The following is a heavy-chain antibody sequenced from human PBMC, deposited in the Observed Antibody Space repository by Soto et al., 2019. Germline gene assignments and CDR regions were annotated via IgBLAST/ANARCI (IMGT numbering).Heavy chain of an antibody. J-gene: IGHJ4*02. V-gene: IGHV3-53*01. CDR2: IYSGGYT. CDR3: GSRPGGGGY. CDR1: GFTVSNNY. D-gene: IGHD3-10*01. Sequence: EVQLVESGGGLIQPGGSLRLSCAVSGFTVSNNYMSWVRQAPGKGLEGVSVIYSGGYTAYGDSVKGRFTISRDNSKHPNYPQKKSRGADAPAVYFWGSRPGGGGYWGQGTLVTVSS.